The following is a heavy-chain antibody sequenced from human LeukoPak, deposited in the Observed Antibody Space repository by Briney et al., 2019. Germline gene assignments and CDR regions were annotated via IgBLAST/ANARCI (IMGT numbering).Heavy chain of an antibody. D-gene: IGHD2-2*01. V-gene: IGHV3-21*01. Sequence: RGSLRLSCAASGFTFSSYSMNWVRQAPGKGLEWVSSISSSSSYIYYADSVKGRFTISRDNAKNSLYLQMNSLRAEDTAVYYCARDRDDVVVPATLDYWGQGTLVTVS. J-gene: IGHJ4*02. CDR3: ARDRDDVVVPATLDY. CDR2: ISSSSSYI. CDR1: GFTFSSYS.